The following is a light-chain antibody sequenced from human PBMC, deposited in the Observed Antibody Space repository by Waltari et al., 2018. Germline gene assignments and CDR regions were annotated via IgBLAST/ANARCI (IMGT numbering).Light chain of an antibody. CDR2: RNN. Sequence: QSVLTQPPSASGTPGQRVTLSCSGSSPNIEMNYVYRFQRLPGTAPRLLIYRNNQRPSGVPDRFSGSKSGTSASLAISGLRSDDEADYYCAAWDDSLSGLYVFGTGTKVTVL. J-gene: IGLJ1*01. CDR3: AAWDDSLSGLYV. CDR1: SPNIEMNY. V-gene: IGLV1-47*01.